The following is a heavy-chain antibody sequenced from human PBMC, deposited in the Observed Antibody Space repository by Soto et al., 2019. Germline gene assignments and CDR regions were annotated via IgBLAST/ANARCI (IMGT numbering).Heavy chain of an antibody. CDR2: IIPIIGAP. CDR1: GDILSGYT. D-gene: IGHD1-1*01. Sequence: VQLVQSGAEVKKPGSSVKVSCTTSGDILSGYTFSWVRQAPGQGLEWMGRIIPIIGAPFSTQKFQDRVAFTADISTNTVYMDLRSLPSEDTAVYYCARVSGTTDWTRGMDVWGTGTTVTVSS. V-gene: IGHV1-69*08. CDR3: ARVSGTTDWTRGMDV. J-gene: IGHJ6*04.